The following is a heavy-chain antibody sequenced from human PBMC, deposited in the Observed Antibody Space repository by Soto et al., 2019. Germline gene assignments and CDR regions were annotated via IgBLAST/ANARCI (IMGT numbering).Heavy chain of an antibody. D-gene: IGHD6-19*01. J-gene: IGHJ1*01. CDR3: ARGIAGAGIFGGYFQH. CDR2: ISSSSSTI. CDR1: GFTFSRYS. Sequence: EVQLVESGGGLVQPGGSLRLSCAASGFTFSRYSMNWVRQAPGKGLEWVSYISSSSSTIYYADSVRGRFTISRDNAKNSLYLQMNSLRAGDTAVYYCARGIAGAGIFGGYFQHWGQGTLVTVSS. V-gene: IGHV3-48*01.